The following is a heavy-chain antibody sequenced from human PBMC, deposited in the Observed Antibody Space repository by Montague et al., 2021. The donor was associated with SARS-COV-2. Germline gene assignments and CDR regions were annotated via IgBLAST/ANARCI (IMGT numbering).Heavy chain of an antibody. V-gene: IGHV4-4*02. CDR2: VHHSGNA. CDR1: GGSLSTPHY. Sequence: SETLSLTCAVSGGSLSTPHYWSWVRQPPGKGLEWIGEVHHSGNANYNESFNGRATISVDKSKNQFSLTLTSVTAADTAVYYCACDRITRGWLDRWGQGTLVTVSS. CDR3: ACDRITRGWLDR. D-gene: IGHD7-27*01. J-gene: IGHJ5*02.